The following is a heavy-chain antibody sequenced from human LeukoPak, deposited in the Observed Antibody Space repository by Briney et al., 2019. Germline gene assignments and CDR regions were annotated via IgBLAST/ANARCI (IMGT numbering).Heavy chain of an antibody. V-gene: IGHV3-48*01. J-gene: IGHJ4*02. D-gene: IGHD6-19*01. CDR1: GFTFSSYS. CDR2: IKSSSSTI. Sequence: PGGSLRLSCVVSGFTFSSYSMNWVRQAPGKGLEWVSYIKSSSSTIHYADPVKGRFTVSRDNAKNSLYLQMNSLRAEDTGVYYCARGSSGLEDYWGQGTLVIVSS. CDR3: ARGSSGLEDY.